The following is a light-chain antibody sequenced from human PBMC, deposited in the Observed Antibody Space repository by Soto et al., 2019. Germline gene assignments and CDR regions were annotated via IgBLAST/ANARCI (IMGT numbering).Light chain of an antibody. Sequence: DMQRTQPPSTLSASVGNRLTITRRASESIESWLAWHKQKQGKAPKVLIYAASSLQSGVPSRVSGSGSGTDFTLTISSLKPEDFETYYCQQSYSIPRTFGQGTKVDI. CDR2: AAS. V-gene: IGKV1-39*01. CDR1: ESIESW. J-gene: IGKJ1*01. CDR3: QQSYSIPRT.